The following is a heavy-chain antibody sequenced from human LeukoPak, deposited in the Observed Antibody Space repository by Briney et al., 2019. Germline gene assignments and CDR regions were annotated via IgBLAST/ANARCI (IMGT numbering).Heavy chain of an antibody. D-gene: IGHD4-23*01. V-gene: IGHV3-74*01. J-gene: IGHJ4*02. Sequence: GGSLRLSCVASGFSFSSYWMYWVRQAPGKGLVVVYRINGDGSTTHYADSVKGRFTISRDNAKNTLYLQMNSLRAEDTAVYYCARAHHNYYGGCYDHWGRGPLVTVSS. CDR2: INGDGSTT. CDR3: ARAHHNYYGGCYDH. CDR1: GFSFSSYW.